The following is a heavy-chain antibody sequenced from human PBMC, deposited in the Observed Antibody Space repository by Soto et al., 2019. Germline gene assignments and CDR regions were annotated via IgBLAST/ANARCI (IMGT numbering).Heavy chain of an antibody. J-gene: IGHJ4*02. Sequence: PGGSLRLSCATSGFTFSGYAMTWVRQAPGKGLNWVSAITSGGDTFFADSVKGRFTISRDHSKNTFYLQMNSLTAEDTAVYYCAKGQSSGALRFFFDYWGQGTLVTVSS. CDR3: AKGQSSGALRFFFDY. V-gene: IGHV3-23*01. CDR2: ITSGGDT. D-gene: IGHD3-22*01. CDR1: GFTFSGYA.